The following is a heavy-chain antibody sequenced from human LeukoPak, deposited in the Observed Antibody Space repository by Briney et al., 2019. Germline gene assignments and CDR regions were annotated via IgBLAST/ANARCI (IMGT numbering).Heavy chain of an antibody. V-gene: IGHV3-7*04. J-gene: IGHJ3*02. Sequence: GGSLRLSCAVSGFTFSTYWMSWVRQAPGKGLEWVANIKQDGSEKYYVDSVKGRFTISRDNAQNSLYLQMNSLRAEDTAVYYCARVRGGYCSGGNCYSAFDIWGQGTMVTVSS. CDR1: GFTFSTYW. D-gene: IGHD2-15*01. CDR2: IKQDGSEK. CDR3: ARVRGGYCSGGNCYSAFDI.